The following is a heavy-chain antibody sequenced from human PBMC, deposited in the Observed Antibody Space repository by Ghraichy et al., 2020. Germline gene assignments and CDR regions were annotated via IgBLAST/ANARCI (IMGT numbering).Heavy chain of an antibody. V-gene: IGHV3-23*01. CDR3: ASGRCGGGSCPIDF. D-gene: IGHD2-15*01. CDR1: GFTFSSYS. Sequence: GGSLRLSCAASGFTFSSYSINWVRQAPGKGLEWVSVSSGSGGSTYYADSVKGRFTMSRDISKSTLYLQMNRLRAEDTAIYYCASGRCGGGSCPIDFWGQGTLVTVSS. J-gene: IGHJ4*02. CDR2: SSGSGGST.